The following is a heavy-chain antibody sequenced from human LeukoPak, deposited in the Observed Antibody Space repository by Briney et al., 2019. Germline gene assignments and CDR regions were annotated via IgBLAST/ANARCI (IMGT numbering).Heavy chain of an antibody. V-gene: IGHV1-8*01. Sequence: ASVKVSCKASGYIFTSYDINWVRQATGQGLEWMGWMNPNSGKTGYAQKFQGRVTMTGDTSISTAYMELSSLRSEDTAVYYCATDYSGITIFGVVIILGAFDIWGQGTMVTVSS. CDR3: ATDYSGITIFGVVIILGAFDI. CDR1: GYIFTSYD. CDR2: MNPNSGKT. D-gene: IGHD3-3*01. J-gene: IGHJ3*02.